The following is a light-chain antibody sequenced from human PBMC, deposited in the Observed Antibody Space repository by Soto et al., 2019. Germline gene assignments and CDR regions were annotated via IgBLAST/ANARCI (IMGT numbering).Light chain of an antibody. V-gene: IGKV1-17*01. J-gene: IGKJ1*01. Sequence: DIQMTQSPSSLFASVGDRVSITCRASQAMRNNLGWYQQKPGKAPKRLIFDASSLQSGVPSRFSGSGSGTEFTLTISSLQPEDFATYYCLEHDTYPRTFGQGTKVEIK. CDR1: QAMRNN. CDR3: LEHDTYPRT. CDR2: DAS.